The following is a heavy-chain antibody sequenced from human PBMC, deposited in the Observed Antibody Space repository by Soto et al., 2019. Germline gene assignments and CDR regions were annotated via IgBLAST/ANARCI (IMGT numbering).Heavy chain of an antibody. CDR2: IYYSGST. CDR3: ARDTYYYDSSGPPVDAFDI. J-gene: IGHJ3*02. V-gene: IGHV4-31*03. CDR1: GGSFSRGGSY. D-gene: IGHD3-22*01. Sequence: QVQLQESGPGLVKPSQTLSLTCTVSGGSFSRGGSYWGWIRQHPGKGLEWIGYIYYSGSTSYNPSLKSRVTISVDTSKNQFSLKLSSVTAADTAVYYCARDTYYYDSSGPPVDAFDIWGQGTMVTVSS.